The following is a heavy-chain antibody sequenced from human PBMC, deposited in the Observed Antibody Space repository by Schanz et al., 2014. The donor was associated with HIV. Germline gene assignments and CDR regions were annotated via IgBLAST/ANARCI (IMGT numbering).Heavy chain of an antibody. CDR3: AREGMEQMVNILDV. CDR1: GGSISSGGYY. Sequence: QVQLQESGPGLVKPSQTLSLTCTVSGGSISSGGYYWSWIRQHPGEGLEWIGYIYHSGSTYYNPSLKTRVTISVDTSKNQFSLKLRSVTAADTAVYYCAREGMEQMVNILDVWGQGTRVNVSS. D-gene: IGHD6-13*01. J-gene: IGHJ6*02. CDR2: IYHSGST. V-gene: IGHV4-31*03.